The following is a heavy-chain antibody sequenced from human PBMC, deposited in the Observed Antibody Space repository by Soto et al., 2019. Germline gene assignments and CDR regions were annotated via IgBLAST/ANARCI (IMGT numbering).Heavy chain of an antibody. V-gene: IGHV3-23*01. J-gene: IGHJ3*02. CDR3: ASAKAVVIAALGI. D-gene: IGHD2-21*01. Sequence: QPGGSLRLSCTASGFTFSSSAMSWVRHVPGQGLEWVASISENGGSRGGTYYADSVKGRFTVSRDNSKNTLYLQVDGLREADTALYYCASAKAVVIAALGIWGQGTMVTVSS. CDR2: ISENGGSRGGT. CDR1: GFTFSSSA.